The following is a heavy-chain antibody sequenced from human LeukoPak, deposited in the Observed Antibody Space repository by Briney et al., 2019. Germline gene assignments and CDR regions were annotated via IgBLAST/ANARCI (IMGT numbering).Heavy chain of an antibody. CDR3: ARGRYCSGGSCYDLGY. J-gene: IGHJ4*02. Sequence: ASVKVSCKASGGTFSSYAISWVRQAPGQGLEWMGGIITIFGTANYAQKFQGRVAITADESTSTAYMELSSLRSEDTAVYYCARGRYCSGGSCYDLGYWGQGTLVTVSS. D-gene: IGHD2-15*01. V-gene: IGHV1-69*13. CDR2: IITIFGTA. CDR1: GGTFSSYA.